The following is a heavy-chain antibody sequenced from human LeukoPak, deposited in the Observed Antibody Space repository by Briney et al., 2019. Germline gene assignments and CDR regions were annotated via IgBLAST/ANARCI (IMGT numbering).Heavy chain of an antibody. CDR1: GFTVNNNY. CDR2: IYSGGRT. Sequence: GGSLRLSCAASGFTVNNNYMSWVRQAPGKGLEWVSVIYSGGRTYYADSVKGRFTISRDNSKNTLYLQMNSLRAEDTAVYYCARDDIAAGGTTDLRGQGTLVTVSS. CDR3: ARDDIAAGGTTDL. D-gene: IGHD6-13*01. V-gene: IGHV3-53*01. J-gene: IGHJ5*02.